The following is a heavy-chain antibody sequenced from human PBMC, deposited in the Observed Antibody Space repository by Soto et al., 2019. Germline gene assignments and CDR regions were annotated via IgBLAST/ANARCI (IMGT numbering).Heavy chain of an antibody. Sequence: VQLVESGGGLVQPGGSLRLSCAASGITVSNNYMSWVRQAPGKGLEWVSVIYSGGSTYYADSVKGRFSISRDNSKNTVYRQKNSLRTEDTAVYYCARMYDWGQGTLVTVSS. J-gene: IGHJ4*02. CDR1: GITVSNNY. CDR3: ARMYD. CDR2: IYSGGST. D-gene: IGHD2-8*01. V-gene: IGHV3-66*01.